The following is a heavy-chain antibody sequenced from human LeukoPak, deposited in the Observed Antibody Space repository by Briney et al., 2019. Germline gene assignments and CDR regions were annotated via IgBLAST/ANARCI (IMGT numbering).Heavy chain of an antibody. Sequence: PGGSLRLSCAASGFTFSSYWMHWVRQAPGKGLTWVSRISPDGSTTSYADSVKGRFTISRDNAKNTLYLQINGLRAEDTAVYYCARSYLAFDYWGQGTLVTVSS. CDR1: GFTFSSYW. CDR2: ISPDGSTT. J-gene: IGHJ4*02. CDR3: ARSYLAFDY. D-gene: IGHD3-16*02. V-gene: IGHV3-74*01.